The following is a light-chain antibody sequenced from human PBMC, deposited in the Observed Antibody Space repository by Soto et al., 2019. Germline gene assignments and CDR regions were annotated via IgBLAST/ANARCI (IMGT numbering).Light chain of an antibody. Sequence: QSALTQPASVSGSPGQWITISCTGTSSDVGGYNYVSWYQKHPGTAPKLIIYAFSNRPSGVSDRFSGSKSGNTASLAISGLPADDESDYYCSSYTSRSSYVFGTGTKLTVL. J-gene: IGLJ1*01. CDR1: SSDVGGYNY. CDR2: AFS. CDR3: SSYTSRSSYV. V-gene: IGLV2-14*01.